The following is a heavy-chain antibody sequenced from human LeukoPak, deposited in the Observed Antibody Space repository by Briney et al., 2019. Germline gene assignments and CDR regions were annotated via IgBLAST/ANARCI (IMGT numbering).Heavy chain of an antibody. J-gene: IGHJ4*02. Sequence: ASVKVSCKASGYTFTRYYMHWVGQAPGQGVEGMGRINPNSGGTNYAQKFLGRVTMARDTSISTAYMELSRLRSDDTAVYYCARGQANWGLWYFDYWGQGTLVTVSS. CDR2: INPNSGGT. D-gene: IGHD7-27*01. V-gene: IGHV1-2*06. CDR3: ARGQANWGLWYFDY. CDR1: GYTFTRYY.